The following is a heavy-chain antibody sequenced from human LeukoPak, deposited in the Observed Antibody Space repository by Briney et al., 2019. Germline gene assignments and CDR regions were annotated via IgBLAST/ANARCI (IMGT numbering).Heavy chain of an antibody. CDR2: ISCSDGGT. Sequence: GVSLRLSCAASGFTLSSFGMSWVPQAPGKGLEWVTAISCSDGGTSYAVSVRGRFTIYRDSSKNSLYLNMNSLRAEDRYVYHCTFLLDWEGAFDIWRQGRMVTVSS. CDR1: GFTLSSFG. CDR3: TFLLDWEGAFDI. J-gene: IGHJ3*02. D-gene: IGHD2/OR15-2a*01. V-gene: IGHV3-23*01.